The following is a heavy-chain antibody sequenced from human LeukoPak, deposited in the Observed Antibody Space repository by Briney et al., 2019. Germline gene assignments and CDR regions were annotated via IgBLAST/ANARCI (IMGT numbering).Heavy chain of an antibody. V-gene: IGHV1-69*13. CDR3: ARTQLYDFWSGYYDYYYMDV. D-gene: IGHD3-3*01. CDR2: IIPIFGTA. J-gene: IGHJ6*03. CDR1: GGTFISYA. Sequence: SVKXXCKASGGTFISYAISWVRQAPGQGLEWMGGIIPIFGTANYAQKFQGRVTITADESKSKAYMELSRLRAEETAVYYCARTQLYDFWSGYYDYYYMDVWGKGTTVTVSS.